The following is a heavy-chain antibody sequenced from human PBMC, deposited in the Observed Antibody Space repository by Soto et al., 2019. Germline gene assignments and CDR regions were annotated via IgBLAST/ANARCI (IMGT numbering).Heavy chain of an antibody. D-gene: IGHD3-22*01. V-gene: IGHV1-2*04. CDR3: ARAPLGIIVAHDF. CDR1: GYTFTGYY. J-gene: IGHJ4*02. CDR2: INPNSGGT. Sequence: ASVKVSCKASGYTFTGYYMHWVRQAPGQGLEWMGWINPNSGGTNYAQKFQGWVTMTRDTSISTAYMELSRLTSDDTAVYYCARAPLGIIVAHDFWGQGTLVTVSS.